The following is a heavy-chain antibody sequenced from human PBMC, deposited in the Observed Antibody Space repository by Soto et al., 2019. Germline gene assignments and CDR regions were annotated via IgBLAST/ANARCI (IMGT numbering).Heavy chain of an antibody. CDR3: ARDPSYYYYSSGSGGWFAP. CDR1: GGSISSGGYY. J-gene: IGHJ5*02. D-gene: IGHD3-22*01. V-gene: IGHV4-31*01. Sequence: QVQLQESGPGLVKPSQTLSLTCTVSGGSISSGGYYWSWIRQHPGKGLEWIGYLYYSGSTYYNPSLKSLVTISVDTSKIQCSLKLSAVAAEDTAVFYCARDPSYYYYSSGSGGWFAPWGQGTPGTVSS. CDR2: LYYSGST.